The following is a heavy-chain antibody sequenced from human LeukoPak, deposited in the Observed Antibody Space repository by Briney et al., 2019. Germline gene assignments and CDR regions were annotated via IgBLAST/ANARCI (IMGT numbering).Heavy chain of an antibody. CDR2: ISGSGGST. CDR3: AKDPDSSGWYESAFDI. D-gene: IGHD6-19*01. Sequence: GGSLRLSCAASGFTFSSYAMSWVRQAPGKGLEWVSAISGSGGSTYYADSVKGRSTISRDNSKNTLYLQMNSLRAEDTAVYYCAKDPDSSGWYESAFDIWGQGTMVTVSS. CDR1: GFTFSSYA. J-gene: IGHJ3*02. V-gene: IGHV3-23*01.